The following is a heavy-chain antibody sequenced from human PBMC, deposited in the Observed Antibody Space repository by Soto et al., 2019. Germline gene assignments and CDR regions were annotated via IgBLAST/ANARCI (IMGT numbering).Heavy chain of an antibody. Sequence: GGSLRLSCEASGFSISGYSMNWIRHSPGKGLQWLAYTTISTGRIVYADFVKGRFTISRDNAKNSLYLQMNSLRDEDTAVYYCARDYGVYDILPYAFDIWGQGTTVTVSS. CDR3: ARDYGVYDILPYAFDI. J-gene: IGHJ3*02. D-gene: IGHD3-9*01. CDR1: GFSISGYS. V-gene: IGHV3-48*02. CDR2: TTISTGRI.